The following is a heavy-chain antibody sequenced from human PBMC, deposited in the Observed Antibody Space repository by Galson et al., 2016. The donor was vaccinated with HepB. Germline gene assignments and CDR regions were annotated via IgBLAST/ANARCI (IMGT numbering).Heavy chain of an antibody. CDR3: VRDHYDSSGYPYNWFDP. D-gene: IGHD3-22*01. Sequence: SMKVSCKASGYTFTNYAMHWVRQAPGQRLEWMGWINAGNGNTKYSQKFQGRVTITRDTSASTAYMELSSLRSEDTAVCYCVRDHYDSSGYPYNWFDPWGQGTLVTVSS. CDR1: GYTFTNYA. CDR2: INAGNGNT. J-gene: IGHJ5*02. V-gene: IGHV1-3*01.